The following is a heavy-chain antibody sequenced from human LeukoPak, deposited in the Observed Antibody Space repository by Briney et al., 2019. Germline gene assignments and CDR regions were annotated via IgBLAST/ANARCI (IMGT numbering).Heavy chain of an antibody. CDR3: ARSGSHSVDAFDI. CDR2: INHSGST. V-gene: IGHV4-34*01. Sequence: SETMYLTCAVYVGNFSGYYCSWIRHPPWKGLEWIGEINHSGSTNYNPSLKSRVTISVDTSKNQFSLKLSSVTAADTAVYYCARSGSHSVDAFDIWGQGTMVTVSS. J-gene: IGHJ3*02. CDR1: VGNFSGYY. D-gene: IGHD1-26*01.